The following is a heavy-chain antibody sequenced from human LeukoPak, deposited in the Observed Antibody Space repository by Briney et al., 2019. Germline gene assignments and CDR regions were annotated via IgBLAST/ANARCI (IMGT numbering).Heavy chain of an antibody. CDR2: IIPIFGTA. J-gene: IGHJ4*02. CDR3: KRAGEHRLPIGGVIVGGYYFDY. V-gene: IGHV1-69*01. D-gene: IGHD3-16*02. Sequence: SVKVSCKASGGTFTSYAISWVRQAPGQGLEWRGGIIPIFGTANYAKKFQGRVTMTADESTSTAYMELSSLRSEDTAVYYCKRAGEHRLPIGGVIVGGYYFDYWAQGTLVTVSS. CDR1: GGTFTSYA.